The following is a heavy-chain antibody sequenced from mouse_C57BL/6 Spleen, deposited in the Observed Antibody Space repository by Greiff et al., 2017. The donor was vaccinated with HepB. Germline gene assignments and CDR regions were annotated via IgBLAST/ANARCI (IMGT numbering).Heavy chain of an antibody. J-gene: IGHJ3*01. V-gene: IGHV1-26*01. Sequence: EVQLQQSGPELVKPGASVKISCKASGYTFTDYYMNWVKQSHGKSLEWIGDINPNNGGTSYNQKFKGKATLTVDKSSSTAYMELRSLTSEDSAVDYCASRPPRGFAYWGQGTLVTVSA. D-gene: IGHD3-3*01. CDR1: GYTFTDYY. CDR3: ASRPPRGFAY. CDR2: INPNNGGT.